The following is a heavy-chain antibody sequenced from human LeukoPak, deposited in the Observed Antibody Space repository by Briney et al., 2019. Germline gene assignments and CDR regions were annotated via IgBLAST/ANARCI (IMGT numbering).Heavy chain of an antibody. CDR1: GGSISSSSDY. CDR2: IYYHENT. CDR3: ARLSYYYDSSGYPQAHLHYYYYYMDV. V-gene: IGHV4-39*01. D-gene: IGHD3-22*01. Sequence: LSETLSLTCTVSGGSISSSSDYWGWIRQAPGKGLEWIGSIYYHENTYYNSSLKSRVTISVDTSKNQFSLKLSSVTAADTAVYYCARLSYYYDSSGYPQAHLHYYYYYMDVWGKGTTVTISS. J-gene: IGHJ6*03.